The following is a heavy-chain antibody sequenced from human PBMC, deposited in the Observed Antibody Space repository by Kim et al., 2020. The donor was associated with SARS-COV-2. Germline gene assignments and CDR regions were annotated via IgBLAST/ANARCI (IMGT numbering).Heavy chain of an antibody. D-gene: IGHD3-10*01. CDR3: ARDRVVATYYYYGMDV. V-gene: IGHV3-33*01. CDR1: GFTFSSYG. CDR2: IWGDGSSK. Sequence: GGSLRLSCAASGFTFSSYGMRWVRQAPGKGLEWVSVIWGDGSSKYYADSVKGRFTISRDNSKNTLYLQMNSLRAEDTAVYYCARDRVVATYYYYGMDVWGQGTTVTVSS. J-gene: IGHJ6*02.